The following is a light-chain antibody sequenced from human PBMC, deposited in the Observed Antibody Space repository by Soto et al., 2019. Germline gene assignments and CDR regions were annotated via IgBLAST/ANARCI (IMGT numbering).Light chain of an antibody. CDR2: DAS. CDR3: QQYNNWWT. J-gene: IGKJ1*01. CDR1: QSVSSN. Sequence: EIVMTQSPATLSVSPGESATLSCRASQSVSSNLAWHQQKPGQAPRILMYDASTRATGISARFSGSGSGTEFTLTISSLQSEDFGVYYCQQYNNWWTFGQGTKVEI. V-gene: IGKV3-15*01.